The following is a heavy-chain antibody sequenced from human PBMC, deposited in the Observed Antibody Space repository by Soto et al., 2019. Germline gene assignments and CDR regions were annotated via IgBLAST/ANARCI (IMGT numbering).Heavy chain of an antibody. CDR1: GFSRSTYHMG. CDR2: IYWDDDK. V-gene: IGHV2-5*02. D-gene: IGHD4-17*01. Sequence: QITLKESGPTLVRPAQTLTLTCDFSGFSRSTYHMGVAWIRQLPGQALEWLALIYWDDDKRYSPSLKDRLAISKDTSSNQVVLTITNMDPGDTATYFCAHAGDYDLLTFDHWGPGTLVTVSS. J-gene: IGHJ4*02. CDR3: AHAGDYDLLTFDH.